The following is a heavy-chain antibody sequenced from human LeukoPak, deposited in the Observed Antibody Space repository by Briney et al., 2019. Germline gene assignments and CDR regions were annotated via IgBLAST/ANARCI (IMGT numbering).Heavy chain of an antibody. J-gene: IGHJ5*02. V-gene: IGHV1-46*01. Sequence: ASVKVSCKASGYTLTSYYMHWVRQAPGQGLEWMGIINPSGGSTSYAQKFQGRVTMTRDTSTSTVYMELSSLRSEDTAVYYCARVSSSMWFDPWGQGTLVTVSS. D-gene: IGHD6-13*01. CDR2: INPSGGST. CDR1: GYTLTSYY. CDR3: ARVSSSMWFDP.